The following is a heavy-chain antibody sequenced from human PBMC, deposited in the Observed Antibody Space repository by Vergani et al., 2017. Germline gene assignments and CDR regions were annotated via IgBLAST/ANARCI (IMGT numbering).Heavy chain of an antibody. V-gene: IGHV4-39*01. J-gene: IGHJ4*02. CDR2: IYYSGST. D-gene: IGHD1-26*01. CDR1: GGSISSSSYY. CDR3: ARRRGWELSY. Sequence: QLQLQESGPGLVKPSATLSLTCTVSGGSISSSSYYWGWIRQPPGKGLEWIGSIYYSGSTYYNPSLKSRVTISVDTSKNQFSLKLSSVTAADTAVYYCARRRGWELSYWGQGTLVTVSS.